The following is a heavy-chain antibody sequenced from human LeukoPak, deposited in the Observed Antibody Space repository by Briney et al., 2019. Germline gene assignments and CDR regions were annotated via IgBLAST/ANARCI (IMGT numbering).Heavy chain of an antibody. J-gene: IGHJ4*02. CDR2: IYCGGST. CDR1: GFIVSSKY. V-gene: IGHV3-53*01. CDR3: ARAGPIDY. Sequence: PGGSLRLSXAASGFIVSSKYMSWVRQAPGKGLEWVSVIYCGGSTYYAASVEGRFTTSSDNSKNTVYLQMNSLRVEDTAVYYCARAGPIDYWGQGTLVTVSS.